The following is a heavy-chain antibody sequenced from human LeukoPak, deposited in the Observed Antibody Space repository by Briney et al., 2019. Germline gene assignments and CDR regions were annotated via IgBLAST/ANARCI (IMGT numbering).Heavy chain of an antibody. CDR1: GFTFSSYA. CDR2: ISGSGGST. CDR3: AKGRYSSGLYGPLPPEAD. J-gene: IGHJ4*02. D-gene: IGHD6-19*01. V-gene: IGHV3-23*01. Sequence: GGSLRLSCAASGFTFSSYAMSSVRQAPGKGLEWVSAISGSGGSTYYADSVKGRFTISRDNSKNTLYLQMNSLRAEDTAVYYCAKGRYSSGLYGPLPPEADGGQGTLVTVSS.